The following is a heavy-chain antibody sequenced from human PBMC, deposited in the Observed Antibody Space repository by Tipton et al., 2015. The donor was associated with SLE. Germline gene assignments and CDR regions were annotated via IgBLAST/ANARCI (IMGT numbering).Heavy chain of an antibody. CDR3: ATSSSSRYMDD. CDR2: IWYDGSNK. CDR1: GGSISNYY. Sequence: LSLTCSVSGGSISNYYWSWVRQAPGKGLEWVAIIWYDGSNKYYADSVKGRFIISRDNSRDTLYLQMNSLRDEDTAVYYCATSSSSRYMDDWGTGTTVTVSS. J-gene: IGHJ6*03. V-gene: IGHV3-33*08. D-gene: IGHD6-6*01.